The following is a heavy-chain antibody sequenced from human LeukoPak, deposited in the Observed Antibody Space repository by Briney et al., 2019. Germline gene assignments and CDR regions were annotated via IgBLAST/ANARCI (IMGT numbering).Heavy chain of an antibody. D-gene: IGHD2-21*01. Sequence: GESLRLSCAASGFTLSSYAMSWVRQAPGKGLEWVSAISASGGSTYYADSLKGRFTISMDNSKNTLYLQMNSLRAEDTAVYYCAKDVVGQKRPENYWGQGALVTVS. J-gene: IGHJ4*02. CDR1: GFTLSSYA. CDR3: AKDVVGQKRPENY. V-gene: IGHV3-23*01. CDR2: ISASGGST.